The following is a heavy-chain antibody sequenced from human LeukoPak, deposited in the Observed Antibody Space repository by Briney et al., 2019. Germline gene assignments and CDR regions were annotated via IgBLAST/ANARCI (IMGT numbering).Heavy chain of an antibody. V-gene: IGHV4-39*07. J-gene: IGHJ3*02. D-gene: IGHD3-22*01. CDR2: IYYSGST. CDR3: ARERQPVYYYDSSGSPDAFDI. Sequence: SETLSLTCTVSGGSISSSSYYWGWIRQPPGKGLEWIGSIYYSGSTYYNPSLKSRVTISVDTSKNQFSLKLSSVTAADTAVYYCARERQPVYYYDSSGSPDAFDIWGQGTMVTVSS. CDR1: GGSISSSSYY.